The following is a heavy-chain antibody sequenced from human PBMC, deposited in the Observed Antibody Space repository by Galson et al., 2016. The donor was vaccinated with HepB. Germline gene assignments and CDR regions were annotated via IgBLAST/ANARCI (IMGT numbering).Heavy chain of an antibody. J-gene: IGHJ4*02. V-gene: IGHV3-74*01. Sequence: SLRLSCAASGFTFSSYWMHWVRQAPGKVLVWVSHINRDGSSTNHADSVKGRFTISRDNAENTLYLQMNSLRAEDTAVYYCARENWANDYWGQGTLVTVSS. CDR2: INRDGSST. CDR3: ARENWANDY. CDR1: GFTFSSYW. D-gene: IGHD7-27*01.